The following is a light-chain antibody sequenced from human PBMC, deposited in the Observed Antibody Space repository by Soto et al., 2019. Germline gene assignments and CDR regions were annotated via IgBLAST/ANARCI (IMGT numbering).Light chain of an antibody. V-gene: IGLV1-40*01. Sequence: QSVLTQPPSVSGAPGQRVTISCTGSSSNIGAGYDVHWYQQLPGTAPKLLIYGNSNRPSGVPDRFSGSKSGTSASLAITGLQAEDEADDYCQSYDISLSGFWVFGGGTKVTVL. J-gene: IGLJ3*02. CDR1: SSNIGAGYD. CDR2: GNS. CDR3: QSYDISLSGFWV.